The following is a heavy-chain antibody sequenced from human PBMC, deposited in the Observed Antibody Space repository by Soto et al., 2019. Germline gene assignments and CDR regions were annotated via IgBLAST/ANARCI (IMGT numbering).Heavy chain of an antibody. Sequence: QVQLVQSGAEVKKPGASVKVSCKASGYTFPTYYIHWVRQAPGQGLEWMGIINPASGSTIYAQKLQGRVTMTRDTSTTTVYMELTSLTSEDTAVYYCARVDSSGYYNLAYWGQGTLVTVSP. V-gene: IGHV1-46*04. CDR3: ARVDSSGYYNLAY. D-gene: IGHD4-4*01. CDR2: INPASGST. CDR1: GYTFPTYY. J-gene: IGHJ4*02.